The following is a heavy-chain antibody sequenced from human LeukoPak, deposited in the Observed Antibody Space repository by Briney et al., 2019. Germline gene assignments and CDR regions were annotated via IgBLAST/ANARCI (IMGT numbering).Heavy chain of an antibody. V-gene: IGHV4-59*12. Sequence: SETLSLTCTVSGGSISSYYWSWIRQPPGKGLEWIGYIYYSGTTNYNPSLKSRVTISVDTSKNQFSLKLSSVTAADTAVYYCARGTGYPLIGWGQGTLVTVSS. CDR3: ARGTGYPLIG. J-gene: IGHJ4*02. CDR1: GGSISSYY. D-gene: IGHD3-22*01. CDR2: IYYSGTT.